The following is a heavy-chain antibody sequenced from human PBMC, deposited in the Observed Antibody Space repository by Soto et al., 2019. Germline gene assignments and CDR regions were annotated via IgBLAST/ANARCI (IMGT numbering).Heavy chain of an antibody. J-gene: IGHJ6*02. Sequence: AVKVSCKASGGTFSSLDINWVRQAPGQGLEWMGGIIPISETTNYAQIFQGRVSIVADISTSTAYMELSRLRSEDTAVYYCARALLSHSYDSGGYDSYFHAMDVWGQGTPVTVSS. D-gene: IGHD3-22*01. CDR1: GGTFSSLD. CDR2: IIPISETT. V-gene: IGHV1-69*06. CDR3: ARALLSHSYDSGGYDSYFHAMDV.